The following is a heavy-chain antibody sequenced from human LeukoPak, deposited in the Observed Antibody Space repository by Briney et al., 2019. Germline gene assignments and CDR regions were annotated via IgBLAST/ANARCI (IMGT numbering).Heavy chain of an antibody. V-gene: IGHV4-34*01. CDR2: INHSGST. CDR1: GGSFSGYY. D-gene: IGHD3-16*01. Sequence: SETLSLTCAVYGGSFSGYYWSWIRQPPGKGLEWIGEINHSGSTNYNPSLKSRVTISVDTSKNQFSLKLSSVTAADTAVYYCARVTDYSLYYYYMDVWGKGTTVTVSS. CDR3: ARVTDYSLYYYYMDV. J-gene: IGHJ6*03.